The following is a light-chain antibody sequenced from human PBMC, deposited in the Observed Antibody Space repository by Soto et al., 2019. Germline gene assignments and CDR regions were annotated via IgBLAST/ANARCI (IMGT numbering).Light chain of an antibody. Sequence: ETVMTQSPAALSVSLGERATLSCRASQSVSSRLAWYQQRPGQAPRLLIYDASTRATGIPARFSGSGSGTEFTLTINSLQSEDFAVYYCQQYNNWPPITFGQGTRLEIK. CDR1: QSVSSR. V-gene: IGKV3-15*01. J-gene: IGKJ5*01. CDR3: QQYNNWPPIT. CDR2: DAS.